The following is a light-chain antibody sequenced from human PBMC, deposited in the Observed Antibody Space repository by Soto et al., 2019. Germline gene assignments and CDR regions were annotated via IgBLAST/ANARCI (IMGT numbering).Light chain of an antibody. CDR3: QQYNSYST. J-gene: IGKJ5*01. CDR1: QSVSGW. Sequence: DIQMTQSPSTLSASVGDTVTVTCRASQSVSGWLAWYQQKPGEAPKLLIYDASSLESGVPSRFSGSGSGTEFTLTISSLQPDDFATYYCQQYNSYSTFGQGTRLEI. CDR2: DAS. V-gene: IGKV1-5*01.